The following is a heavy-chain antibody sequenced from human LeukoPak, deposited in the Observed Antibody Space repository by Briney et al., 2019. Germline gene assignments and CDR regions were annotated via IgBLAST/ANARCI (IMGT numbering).Heavy chain of an antibody. V-gene: IGHV3-48*03. Sequence: GGSLRLSCAASGFTFRSYEMNWVRQAPGKGLEWVSFISGGSGTIYYADSVKGRFTISRDNAKNSLYLQMNSLRVEDTAVYYCARDRDYGDYRPVSFVLWGQRTLVTVSS. CDR3: ARDRDYGDYRPVSFVL. CDR2: ISGGSGTI. CDR1: GFTFRSYE. J-gene: IGHJ4*02. D-gene: IGHD4-17*01.